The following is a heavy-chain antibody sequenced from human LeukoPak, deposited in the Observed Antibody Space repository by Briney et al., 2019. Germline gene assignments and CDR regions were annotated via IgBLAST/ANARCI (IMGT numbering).Heavy chain of an antibody. Sequence: PGGSLRLSCAASGFSFKDTGMHWVRQAPGKGPEWVANIKQDGSVQFYMDSLKGRFSVSRDNAKNSLYLQMSGLRVEDTAVYYCTRLQIAVAGPNWFDPWGQGTLVTVSS. V-gene: IGHV3-7*01. CDR3: TRLQIAVAGPNWFDP. CDR2: IKQDGSVQ. D-gene: IGHD6-19*01. CDR1: GFSFKDTG. J-gene: IGHJ5*02.